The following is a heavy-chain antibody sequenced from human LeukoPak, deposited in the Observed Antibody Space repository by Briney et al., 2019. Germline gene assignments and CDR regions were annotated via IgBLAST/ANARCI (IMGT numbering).Heavy chain of an antibody. D-gene: IGHD3-10*01. CDR1: GGSISSYY. CDR3: ARGGGSGSYYYYMDV. V-gene: IGHV4-59*01. CDR2: IYYSGST. J-gene: IGHJ6*03. Sequence: SETLSLTCTVSGGSISSYYWSWIRQPPGKGLEWIGYIYYSGSTNYNPSLKSRVTISVDTSKNQFSLKLSSVTAADTAVYYCARGGGSGSYYYYMDVWGKGTTVTISS.